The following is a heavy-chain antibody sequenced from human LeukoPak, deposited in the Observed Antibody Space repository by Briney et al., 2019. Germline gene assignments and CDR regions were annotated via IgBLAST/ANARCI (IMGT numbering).Heavy chain of an antibody. CDR3: VRQQTPHGNFDY. J-gene: IGHJ4*02. V-gene: IGHV3-13*01. CDR1: GFTLSSYA. CDR2: IGTAGDT. D-gene: IGHD1-26*01. Sequence: GGSLRLSCATSGFTLSSYAMHWVRQATGKGLEWVSAIGTAGDTYYPGSVKGRFTISRENVKNSLSLQMNSLRAEDTAVYYCVRQQTPHGNFDYWGQGTLVTVSS.